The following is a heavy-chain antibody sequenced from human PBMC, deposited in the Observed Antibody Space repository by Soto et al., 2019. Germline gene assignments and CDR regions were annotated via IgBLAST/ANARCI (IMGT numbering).Heavy chain of an antibody. D-gene: IGHD3-3*01. CDR1: GGSFSGYK. CDR3: ARGESYYDFWSGYHYYGMDV. Sequence: XETLSLSCAVYGGSFSGYKWSWIRQPPGKGLEWIGEINHSGSTNYNPSLKSRVTISVDTSKNQFSLKLSSVTAADTAVYYCARGESYYDFWSGYHYYGMDVWAQGTTVTVSS. CDR2: INHSGST. J-gene: IGHJ6*02. V-gene: IGHV4-34*01.